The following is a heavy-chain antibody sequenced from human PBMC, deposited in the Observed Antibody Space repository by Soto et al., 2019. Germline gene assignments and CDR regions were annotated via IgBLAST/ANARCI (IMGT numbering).Heavy chain of an antibody. CDR2: ISYDGSNK. V-gene: IGHV3-30-3*01. CDR3: ARRRMDV. J-gene: IGHJ6*02. Sequence: QVQLVESGGGVVQPGRSLRLSCAASGFTFSSYAMHWVRQAPGKGLEWVAVISYDGSNKYYADSVKGRFTISRDNSKNTLYLQMNSLRAEDTAVYYCARRRMDVWGPGTTVTVSS. CDR1: GFTFSSYA.